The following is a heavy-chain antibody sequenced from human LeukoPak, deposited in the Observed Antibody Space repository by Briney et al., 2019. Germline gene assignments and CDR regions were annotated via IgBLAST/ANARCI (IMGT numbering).Heavy chain of an antibody. V-gene: IGHV3-23*01. CDR1: GFTFSSYA. CDR2: ISGSGGST. J-gene: IGHJ4*02. CDR3: ARDPITYYYGSGSSDY. D-gene: IGHD3-10*01. Sequence: PGGSLRLSCAASGFTFSSYAMSWVRQAPGKGLEWVSGISGSGGSTYYADYVKGRFTISRDNSKNTLYLQMNSLRAEDTAVYYCARDPITYYYGSGSSDYWGQGTLVTVSS.